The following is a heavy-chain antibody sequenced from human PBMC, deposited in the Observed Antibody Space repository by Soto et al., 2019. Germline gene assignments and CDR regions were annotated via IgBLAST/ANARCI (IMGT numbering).Heavy chain of an antibody. D-gene: IGHD3-22*01. J-gene: IGHJ5*02. CDR3: ARDTYYYDHRWFDP. CDR2: IKQDGSEK. Sequence: GGSLRLSCAASGFSFNTYSMTWVRQAPGKGLEWVANIKQDGSEKYYVDSVKGRFTISRDNAKNSLYLQMNSLRAEDTAVYYCARDTYYYDHRWFDPWGQGTLVTVSS. V-gene: IGHV3-7*01. CDR1: GFSFNTYS.